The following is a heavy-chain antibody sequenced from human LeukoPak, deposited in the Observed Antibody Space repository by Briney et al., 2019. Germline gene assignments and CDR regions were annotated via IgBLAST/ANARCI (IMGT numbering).Heavy chain of an antibody. D-gene: IGHD3-22*01. V-gene: IGHV1-2*02. Sequence: ASLQTYWKTSRYTFTGYYMHRVRQAPGQGLERMGWINPNSGGTNYAQKFQCRVTMTRDTSISTAYMELSRLRSDDTAVYYCARDNYYDSSGYYVFDIWGQGTMVTVSS. CDR2: INPNSGGT. CDR1: RYTFTGYY. J-gene: IGHJ3*02. CDR3: ARDNYYDSSGYYVFDI.